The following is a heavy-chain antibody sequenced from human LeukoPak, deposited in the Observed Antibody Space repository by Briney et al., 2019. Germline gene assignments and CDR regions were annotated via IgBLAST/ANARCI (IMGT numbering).Heavy chain of an antibody. CDR2: INPSGGST. CDR3: ARDMVRGVIPGYYFDY. D-gene: IGHD3-10*01. CDR1: GYTFTSYY. J-gene: IGHJ4*02. V-gene: IGHV1-46*01. Sequence: GASVKVSCKASGYTFTSYYMHWVRQAPGQGLEWMGIINPSGGSTSYAQKSQGRVTMTRDTSTSTVYMELSSLRSEDTAVYYCARDMVRGVIPGYYFDYWGQGTLVTVSS.